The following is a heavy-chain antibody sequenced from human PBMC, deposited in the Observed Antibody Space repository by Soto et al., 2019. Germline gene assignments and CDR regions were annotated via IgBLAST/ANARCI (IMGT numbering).Heavy chain of an antibody. V-gene: IGHV3-23*01. D-gene: IGHD6-6*01. Sequence: GGSLRLSCAASGFTFSSYAMSWVRQAPGKGLEWVSAISGSGGSTYYADSVKGRFTISRDNSKNTPYLQMNSLRAEDTAVYYCAKAALYSSSSSSYGMDVWGQGTTVTVSS. CDR1: GFTFSSYA. J-gene: IGHJ6*02. CDR3: AKAALYSSSSSSYGMDV. CDR2: ISGSGGST.